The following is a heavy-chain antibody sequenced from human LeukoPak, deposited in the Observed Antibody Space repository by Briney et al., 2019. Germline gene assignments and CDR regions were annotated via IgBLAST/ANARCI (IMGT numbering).Heavy chain of an antibody. D-gene: IGHD1-1*01. CDR3: ASGTQFPLPQGGDWFDP. CDR2: IIPIFGTA. J-gene: IGHJ5*02. V-gene: IGHV1-69*01. Sequence: GSSVKVSCKASGGTFSSYAISWVRQAPGQGLEWMGGIIPIFGTANYAQKFQGRVTITADESTSTAYMELSSLRSEDTAVYYCASGTQFPLPQGGDWFDPWGQGTLVTVSS. CDR1: GGTFSSYA.